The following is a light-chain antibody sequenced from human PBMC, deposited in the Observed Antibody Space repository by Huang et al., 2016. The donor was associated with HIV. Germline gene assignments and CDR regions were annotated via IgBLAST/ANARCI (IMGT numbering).Light chain of an antibody. CDR2: GAT. CDR1: QSVRSD. CDR3: QQYNNWPPYT. J-gene: IGKJ2*01. Sequence: EIVMTQSPATLSVSPGERATLSCRASQSVRSDLAWYQQKPGQAPRLLIFGATSRATGIPVRVSGSGSGTEFTLTISSLQSEDFAVYYCQQYNNWPPYTFGQGTKLEIK. V-gene: IGKV3-15*01.